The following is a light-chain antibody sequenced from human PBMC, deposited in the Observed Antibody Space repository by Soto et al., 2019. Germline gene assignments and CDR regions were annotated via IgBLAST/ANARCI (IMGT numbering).Light chain of an antibody. CDR1: SSEVGGYNY. CDR2: DVS. V-gene: IGLV2-14*01. CDR3: SSYTSSSTVV. Sequence: QAALTQPASVSGSPGQSITISCTGTSSEVGGYNYVSWYQQHPGKAPKLMIYDVSNRPSRVSNRFSGSKSGNTASLTISGLQAEDEADYHCSSYTSSSTVVFGGGTKLTVL. J-gene: IGLJ2*01.